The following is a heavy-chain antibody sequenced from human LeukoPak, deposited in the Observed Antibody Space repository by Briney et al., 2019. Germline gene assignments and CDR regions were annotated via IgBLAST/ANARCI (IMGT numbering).Heavy chain of an antibody. Sequence: GGALRLSCAASGFTFSSYGMHWVRQAPGKGLEWVAFIRYDGSNKYYADSVKGRFTISRDNSKNTLYLQMNSLRAEDTAVYYCAKDGGGAVARFDYWGQGTLVTVSS. V-gene: IGHV3-30*02. J-gene: IGHJ4*02. CDR3: AKDGGGAVARFDY. CDR2: IRYDGSNK. D-gene: IGHD6-19*01. CDR1: GFTFSSYG.